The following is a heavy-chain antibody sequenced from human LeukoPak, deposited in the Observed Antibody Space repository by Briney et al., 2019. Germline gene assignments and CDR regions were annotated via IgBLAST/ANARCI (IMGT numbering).Heavy chain of an antibody. CDR2: IYYSGST. D-gene: IGHD4-17*01. CDR1: GGSISSSSYY. V-gene: IGHV4-39*01. J-gene: IGHJ3*02. Sequence: PSETLSLTCTVSGGSISSSSYYWGWIRQPPGKGLEWIGSIYYSGSTYYNPSLKSRVTISVDTFKNQFSLKLSSVTSADTAGYFWSKLTLGDYRGAFYIWGQGTMVTVSS. CDR3: SKLTLGDYRGAFYI.